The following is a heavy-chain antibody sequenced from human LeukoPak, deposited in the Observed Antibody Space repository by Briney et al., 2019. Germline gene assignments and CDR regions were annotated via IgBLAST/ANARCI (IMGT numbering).Heavy chain of an antibody. V-gene: IGHV4-34*01. CDR1: GGSFSGYY. CDR2: INHSGST. D-gene: IGHD3-10*01. Sequence: SETLSLTCAVYGGSFSGYYWSWIRQPPGEGLEWIGEINHSGSTNYNPSLKSRVTISVDTSKNQFSLKLSSVTAADTAVYYCAVTLLWFGELLDQFDYWGQGTLVTVSS. CDR3: AVTLLWFGELLDQFDY. J-gene: IGHJ4*02.